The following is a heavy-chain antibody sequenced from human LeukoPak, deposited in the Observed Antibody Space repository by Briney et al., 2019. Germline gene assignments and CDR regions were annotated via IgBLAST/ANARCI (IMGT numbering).Heavy chain of an antibody. D-gene: IGHD6-19*01. J-gene: IGHJ4*02. CDR2: ISGSGGST. CDR3: AKDWGISVALYYFDY. CDR1: GFTFSSYA. V-gene: IGHV3-23*01. Sequence: PGGSLRLSCAASGFTFSSYAMSWVRQAPGKGLEWVSAISGSGGSTYYADSVKGRFTISRDNSKNTLYLQMNSLRAEDTAVYYCAKDWGISVALYYFDYWGQGTLVTVSS.